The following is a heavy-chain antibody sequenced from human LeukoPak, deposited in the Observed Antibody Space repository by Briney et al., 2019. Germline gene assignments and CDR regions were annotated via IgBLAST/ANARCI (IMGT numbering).Heavy chain of an antibody. CDR2: IHHTGNT. Sequence: SGTLSLTCAVSGGSISTNNWWSWVRQSPVRGLEWIGKIHHTGNTKYNPSLKSRVTISLDKSKNQFSLNLKSVTAADTAVYYCARGGIDLYWVFEYWGRGTLVTVSS. D-gene: IGHD2-15*01. CDR3: ARGGIDLYWVFEY. J-gene: IGHJ4*02. V-gene: IGHV4-4*02. CDR1: GGSISTNNW.